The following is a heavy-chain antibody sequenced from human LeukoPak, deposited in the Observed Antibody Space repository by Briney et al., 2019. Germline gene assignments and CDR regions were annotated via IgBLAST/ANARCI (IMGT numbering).Heavy chain of an antibody. CDR3: ARVPVVPGRFVGEYYFDY. J-gene: IGHJ4*02. D-gene: IGHD2-2*01. CDR1: GFTFSSYW. CDR2: IKQDGSEK. Sequence: PGGSLRLSCAASGFTFSSYWMSWVRQAPGKGLEWVANIKQDGSEKYYVDSVKSRFTISRDNAKNSLYLQMNSLRAEGTAVYYCARVPVVPGRFVGEYYFDYWGQGTLVTVSS. V-gene: IGHV3-7*01.